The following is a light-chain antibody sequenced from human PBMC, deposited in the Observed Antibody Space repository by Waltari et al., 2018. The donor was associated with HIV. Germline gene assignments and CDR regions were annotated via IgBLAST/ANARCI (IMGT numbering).Light chain of an antibody. CDR1: SSDVGRYTL. V-gene: IGLV2-23*02. CDR3: CSYAGTSTYVA. CDR2: EVS. J-gene: IGLJ2*01. Sequence: QSALTQPASVSGSPGQSITISCTGTSSDVGRYTLVSWYQQHPGKAPKLTIYEVSKRPSGVSNRFHGSKSGNTASLTISGLQAEDEADYYCCSYAGTSTYVAFGGGTKLTVL.